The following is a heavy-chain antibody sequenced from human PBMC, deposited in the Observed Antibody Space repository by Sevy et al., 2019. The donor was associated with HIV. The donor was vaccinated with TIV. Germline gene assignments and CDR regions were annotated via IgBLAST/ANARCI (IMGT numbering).Heavy chain of an antibody. J-gene: IGHJ4*02. V-gene: IGHV3-53*01. CDR2: IYSGGST. CDR1: RFTVSSNY. Sequence: GGSLRLSCAASRFTVSSNYMSWVRQAPGKGLEWVSVIYSGGSTYYADSVKGRFTISRDNSKNTLYLQMNSLRAEDTAVYYCARAGGWTYFDYWGQGTLVTVSS. D-gene: IGHD3-16*01. CDR3: ARAGGWTYFDY.